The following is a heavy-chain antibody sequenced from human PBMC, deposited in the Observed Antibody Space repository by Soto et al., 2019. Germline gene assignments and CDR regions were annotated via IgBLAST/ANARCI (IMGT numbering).Heavy chain of an antibody. CDR1: GYSFTSYW. CDR2: IYPGDSDT. D-gene: IGHD6-13*01. J-gene: IGHJ6*02. V-gene: IGHV5-51*01. Sequence: PGESLKISCQGSGYSFTSYWIGWVRQMPGKGLEWMGIIYPGDSDTRYSPSFQGQVTISADKSISTAYLQWSSLKASDTAMYYCARRPGIAAAGTVVFYYGMDVWGQGTTVTVSS. CDR3: ARRPGIAAAGTVVFYYGMDV.